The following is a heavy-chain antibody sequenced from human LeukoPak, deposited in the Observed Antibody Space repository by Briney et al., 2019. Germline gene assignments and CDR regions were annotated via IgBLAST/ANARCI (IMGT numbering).Heavy chain of an antibody. J-gene: IGHJ4*02. V-gene: IGHV3-7*02. D-gene: IGHD3-9*01. CDR2: IRQDGSEK. CDR3: AAFLPGKAFDC. CDR1: RYTFRRYW. Sequence: GGSLRLSCTASRYTFRRYWISWVRQAPGKGLEWVANIRQDGSEKYCVDAVKGRCTISRDNAKNSLYVQRKSLRVEDTAVYYCAAFLPGKAFDCWGQGTLVSVSS.